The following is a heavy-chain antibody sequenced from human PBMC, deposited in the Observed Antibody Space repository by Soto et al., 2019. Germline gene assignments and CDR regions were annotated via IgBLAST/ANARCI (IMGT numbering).Heavy chain of an antibody. CDR2: IIPMFGIT. CDR1: GATFSSST. CDR3: ATGALTFGGVLNA. J-gene: IGHJ4*02. Sequence: QVQLVQSGADVKKPGSSVKVSCKASGATFSSSTFTWVRQAPGQGLEWMGRIIPMFGITNSAQKFQGRLGITADESTNTVFMDRSSLRSDNTAIYYCATGALTFGGVLNAWGQGTLVTVSS. D-gene: IGHD3-16*01. V-gene: IGHV1-69*02.